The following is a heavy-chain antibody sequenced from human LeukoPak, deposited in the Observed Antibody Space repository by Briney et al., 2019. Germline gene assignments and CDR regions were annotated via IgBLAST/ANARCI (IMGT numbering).Heavy chain of an antibody. CDR2: ISYDGSNK. CDR3: ARGPHYDFWSGYYPFDY. CDR1: GFTFSSYA. Sequence: PGGSLRLSCAASGFTFSSYAMHWVRQAPGKGLEWVAVISYDGSNKYYADSVKGRFSISRDNSKNTLYPQMNSLRAEDTAVYYCARGPHYDFWSGYYPFDYWGQGTLVTVSS. D-gene: IGHD3-3*01. V-gene: IGHV3-30*04. J-gene: IGHJ4*02.